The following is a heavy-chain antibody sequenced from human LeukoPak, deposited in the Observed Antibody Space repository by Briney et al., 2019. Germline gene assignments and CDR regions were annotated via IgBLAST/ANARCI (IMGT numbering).Heavy chain of an antibody. J-gene: IGHJ5*02. V-gene: IGHV1-18*01. CDR2: ISAYNGNT. D-gene: IGHD1-26*01. CDR3: ARRVVGATADWFDP. CDR1: GYTFTSYG. Sequence: GASVTVSCTASGYTFTSYGISWVRQAPGQGVEWMGWISAYNGNTNYAQKLQGRVTMTTDTSTSTAYLELRSLRSDDTAVYYCARRVVGATADWFDPWGQGTLVTVSS.